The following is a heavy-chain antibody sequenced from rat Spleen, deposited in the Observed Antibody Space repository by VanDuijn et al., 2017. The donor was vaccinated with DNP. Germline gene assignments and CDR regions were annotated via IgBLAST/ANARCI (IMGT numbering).Heavy chain of an antibody. V-gene: IGHV5-19*01. Sequence: EVQLVESGGGLVQPGRSLKLSCAASGFTFSNYWMYWIRQAPGKGLEWVACMSPTTRSSYYRDSVRGRFTVSRDDSTSTLYLQMDSLRSEDTATYYCTTDFERGYWGQGVMVTVSS. J-gene: IGHJ2*01. D-gene: IGHD1-11*01. CDR1: GFTFSNYW. CDR3: TTDFERGY. CDR2: MSPTTRSS.